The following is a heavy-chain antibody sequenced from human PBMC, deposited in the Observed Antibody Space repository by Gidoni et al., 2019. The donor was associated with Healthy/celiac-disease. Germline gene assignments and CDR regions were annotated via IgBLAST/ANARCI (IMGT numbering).Heavy chain of an antibody. V-gene: IGHV3-23*01. Sequence: EVQLLESGGGLVQPGGSLRLSCAASGFTFGSYAMSWVRQAPGKGLEWVSAISGSGGSTYYADSVKGRFTISRDNSKNTLYLQMNSLRAEDTAVYYCAKNGQRITMTTGDYWGQGTLVTVSS. D-gene: IGHD3-22*01. CDR1: GFTFGSYA. J-gene: IGHJ4*02. CDR2: ISGSGGST. CDR3: AKNGQRITMTTGDY.